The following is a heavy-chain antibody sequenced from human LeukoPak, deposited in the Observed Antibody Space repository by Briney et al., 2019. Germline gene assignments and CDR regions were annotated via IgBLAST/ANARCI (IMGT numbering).Heavy chain of an antibody. J-gene: IGHJ6*02. CDR3: ARHQSVDSRYGMDV. V-gene: IGHV5-10-1*01. CDR1: GYSFTSYR. Sequence: GESLKISCKGSGYSFTSYRISWVRQMPGKGLEWMGRIDPSDSYTNYSPSFQGHVTISADKSISTAYLQWSSLKASDTAMYYCARHQSVDSRYGMDVWGQGTTVTVSS. CDR2: IDPSDSYT. D-gene: IGHD2-21*01.